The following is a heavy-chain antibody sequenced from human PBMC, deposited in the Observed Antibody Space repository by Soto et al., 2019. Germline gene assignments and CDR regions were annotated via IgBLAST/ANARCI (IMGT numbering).Heavy chain of an antibody. CDR3: ARDFLTHSGFRVVREYYFDY. V-gene: IGHV1-18*01. CDR1: GYTFTSYG. J-gene: IGHJ4*02. Sequence: RASVKVSCKASGYTFTSYGISWGRQAPGQGLEWMGWIIAYNGNTNYAQKLQGRVTMTTDTSTSTAYMELRSLRSDDTAVYYCARDFLTHSGFRVVREYYFDYWGQGTLVTVSS. D-gene: IGHD3-3*01. CDR2: IIAYNGNT.